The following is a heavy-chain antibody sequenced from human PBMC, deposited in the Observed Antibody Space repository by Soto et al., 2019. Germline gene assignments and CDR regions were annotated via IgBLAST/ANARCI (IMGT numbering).Heavy chain of an antibody. CDR2: MSSTGNTI. CDR1: GFIFSDYY. Sequence: VQLVESGGASVKSGGSLRLSCAASGFIFSDYYMSWVRQAPGKGLECLAYMSSTGNTIYYADSVQARFSISRDNAKKSLFLQMDDLRAEDTALYYCATYTSPYTSGTFDHWGQGTLVTVSS. CDR3: ATYTSPYTSGTFDH. V-gene: IGHV3-11*01. D-gene: IGHD3-10*01. J-gene: IGHJ4*02.